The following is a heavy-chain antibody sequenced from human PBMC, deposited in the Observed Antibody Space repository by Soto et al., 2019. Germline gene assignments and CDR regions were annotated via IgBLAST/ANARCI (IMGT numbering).Heavy chain of an antibody. Sequence: QVQLVQSGAEVKKPGASVKVSCKASGYTFTSYAMHWVRQAPGQRLEWMGWINAGNGNTKYSQKFQGRVTITRDTSASTAYMELSSLRSEDTAVYYCARYSYEGYYYYYGMDVWGQGTTVTVSS. V-gene: IGHV1-3*01. CDR1: GYTFTSYA. CDR2: INAGNGNT. CDR3: ARYSYEGYYYYYGMDV. D-gene: IGHD5-18*01. J-gene: IGHJ6*02.